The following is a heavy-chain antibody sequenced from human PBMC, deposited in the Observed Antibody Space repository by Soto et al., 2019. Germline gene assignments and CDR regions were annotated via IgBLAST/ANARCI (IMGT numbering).Heavy chain of an antibody. Sequence: EVQLVESGGGLVNPGGSLRLSCAASGFTFSHAWMTWVRRAPGKGLEWVGRITRKVDGEITDYAAPVRGRFTISRDDSENTLSLQMNSLKTEDTAVYYCTTDAVSTLSAHLIFWGKGTTVTVSS. D-gene: IGHD5-12*01. CDR3: TTDAVSTLSAHLIF. V-gene: IGHV3-15*01. CDR1: GFTFSHAW. J-gene: IGHJ6*04. CDR2: ITRKVDGEIT.